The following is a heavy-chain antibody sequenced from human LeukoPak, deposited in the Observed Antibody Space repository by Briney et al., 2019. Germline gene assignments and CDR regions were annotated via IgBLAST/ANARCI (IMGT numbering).Heavy chain of an antibody. CDR3: SRDGSPPSFDY. J-gene: IGHJ4*02. D-gene: IGHD6-13*01. CDR2: ISAYNGNT. CDR1: GYTFTTYG. Sequence: GASVKVSCKASGYTFTTYGISWVRQAPGQGPEWMGWISAYNGNTNYAQKLQCRVTMTTDTSTSTAYLDLRSLWSHDPAVLYFSRDGSPPSFDYWNQGTLVTVPS. V-gene: IGHV1-18*01.